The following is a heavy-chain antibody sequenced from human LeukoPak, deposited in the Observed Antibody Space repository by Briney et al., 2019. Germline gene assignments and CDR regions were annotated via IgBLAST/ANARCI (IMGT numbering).Heavy chain of an antibody. V-gene: IGHV1-69*01. CDR3: ARCIGSTSCSTDY. Sequence: PVKVSCKASGGTFSSYAISWVRQAPGQGLEWMGGIIPIFGTANYAQKFQGRVTITADESTSTAYMELSSLRSEDTAVYYCARCIGSTSCSTDYWGQGTLVTVSS. J-gene: IGHJ4*02. CDR2: IIPIFGTA. D-gene: IGHD2-2*02. CDR1: GGTFSSYA.